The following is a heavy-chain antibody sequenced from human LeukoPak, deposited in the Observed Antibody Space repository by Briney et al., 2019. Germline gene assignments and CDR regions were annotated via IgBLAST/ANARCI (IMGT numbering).Heavy chain of an antibody. CDR2: IYYTGNT. J-gene: IGHJ4*02. CDR3: ARQTGSGLFILP. Sequence: SETLSLTCTVSGVSISSSYSFWGWIRQPPGMGLEWIGSIYYTGNTYYNASLKSQVSISIDTSKNQFSLKLTSVTAADTAVYYCARQTGSGLFILPGGQGTLVTVSS. CDR1: GVSISSSYSF. V-gene: IGHV4-39*01. D-gene: IGHD3/OR15-3a*01.